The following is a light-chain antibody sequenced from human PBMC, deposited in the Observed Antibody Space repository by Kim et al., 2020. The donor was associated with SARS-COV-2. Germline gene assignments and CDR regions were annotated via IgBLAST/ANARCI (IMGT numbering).Light chain of an antibody. J-gene: IGKJ2*01. CDR1: QSIDSY. V-gene: IGKV1-39*01. Sequence: SASVGDRVTITCRASQSIDSYLNWYQQKPGKAPTRLIYGASSLQSGVALRFSGSRSGTDFTLTITSLQPEDFATYYCQQSYRFPHTFGQGTKLEI. CDR2: GAS. CDR3: QQSYRFPHT.